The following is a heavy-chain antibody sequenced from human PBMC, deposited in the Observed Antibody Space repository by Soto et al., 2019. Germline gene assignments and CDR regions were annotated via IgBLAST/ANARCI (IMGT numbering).Heavy chain of an antibody. D-gene: IGHD3-10*01. Sequence: PSETLSLTCAVYGGSFSGYYWSWIRQPPGKGLEWIGEINQSGSTNYNPSLKSRVTISVDTSKNQFSLKLSSVTATDTAVYYCARGRRGTMVRGAPGYYYYYMDVWGKGTTVTVS. V-gene: IGHV4-34*01. J-gene: IGHJ6*03. CDR3: ARGRRGTMVRGAPGYYYYYMDV. CDR2: INQSGST. CDR1: GGSFSGYY.